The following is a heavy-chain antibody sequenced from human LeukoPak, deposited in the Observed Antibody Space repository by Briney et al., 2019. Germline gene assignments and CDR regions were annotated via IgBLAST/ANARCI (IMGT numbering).Heavy chain of an antibody. Sequence: SVKVCCKASGGTFSSHSFNWVRQAPGQGLEWLGGIIPMSSTTKYAQNFQGRVTITADESTSTAFMELSSLRPEDTAVYYCARPRTYYDSWSGYPPFDYWGQGTLVTVSS. D-gene: IGHD3-3*01. V-gene: IGHV1-69*13. J-gene: IGHJ4*02. CDR1: GGTFSSHS. CDR2: IIPMSSTT. CDR3: ARPRTYYDSWSGYPPFDY.